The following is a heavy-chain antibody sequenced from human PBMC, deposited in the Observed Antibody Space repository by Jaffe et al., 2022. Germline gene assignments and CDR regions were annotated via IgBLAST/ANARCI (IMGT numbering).Heavy chain of an antibody. J-gene: IGHJ3*02. CDR1: GGTFSSYA. CDR3: ARCPGCGVGFTVTTPHDAFDI. CDR2: IIPIFGTA. V-gene: IGHV1-69*01. Sequence: QVQLVQSGAEVKKPGSSVKVSCKASGGTFSSYAISWVRQAPGQGLEWMGGIIPIFGTANYAQKFQGRVTITADESTSTAYMELSSLRSEDTAVYYCARCPGCGVGFTVTTPHDAFDIWGQGTMVTVSS. D-gene: IGHD4-17*01.